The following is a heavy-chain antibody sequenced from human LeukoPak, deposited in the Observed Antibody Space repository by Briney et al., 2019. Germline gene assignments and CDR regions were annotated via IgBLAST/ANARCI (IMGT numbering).Heavy chain of an antibody. CDR1: GFTLSSYW. Sequence: GGSVRLSCVASGFTLSSYWMHWLRLAPGKGLVWVAWMSTDGGSTGYADSVKGRFTISRDNARNTLYLQVTSLRVEDTAVYYCAWGNSSSCFELWGRGARVSVFS. J-gene: IGHJ2*01. CDR3: AWGNSSSCFEL. V-gene: IGHV3-74*01. CDR2: MSTDGGST. D-gene: IGHD4-23*01.